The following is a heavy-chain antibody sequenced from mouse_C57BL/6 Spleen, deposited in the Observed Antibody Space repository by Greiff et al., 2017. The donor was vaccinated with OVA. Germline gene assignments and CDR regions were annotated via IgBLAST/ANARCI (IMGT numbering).Heavy chain of an antibody. D-gene: IGHD1-1*01. V-gene: IGHV1-54*01. Sequence: QVQLQQSGAELVRPGTSVKVSCKASGYAFTNYLIEWVKQRPGQGLEWIGVINPGSGGTNYNEKFKGKATLTADKSSSTAYMQLSSLTSEDSAVYFCARGATGYYGNYAMDYWGQGTSVTVSS. CDR1: GYAFTNYL. CDR3: ARGATGYYGNYAMDY. J-gene: IGHJ4*01. CDR2: INPGSGGT.